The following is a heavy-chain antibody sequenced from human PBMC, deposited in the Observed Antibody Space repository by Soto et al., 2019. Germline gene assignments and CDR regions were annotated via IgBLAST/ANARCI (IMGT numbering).Heavy chain of an antibody. V-gene: IGHV4-34*01. J-gene: IGHJ5*02. CDR2: INHSGST. CDR1: GGSFSGYY. D-gene: IGHD3-10*01. CDR3: ARSRYYGSGSYYLFDP. Sequence: SETLSLTCAVYGGSFSGYYWSWIRQPPGKGLEWIGEINHSGSTNYNPSLKSRVTISVDTSKNQFSLKLSSVTAADTAVYYCARSRYYGSGSYYLFDPWGQGTLVTVSS.